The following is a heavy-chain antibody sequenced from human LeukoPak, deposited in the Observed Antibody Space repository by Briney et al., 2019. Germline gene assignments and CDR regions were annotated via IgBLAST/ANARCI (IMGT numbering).Heavy chain of an antibody. V-gene: IGHV4-4*07. D-gene: IGHD6-13*01. J-gene: IGHJ4*02. Sequence: SETLSLTCTVSDGSISSYYWSWIRQPAGKGLEWIGRTYPSGKTNYNPSLKSRVTMSVDTSKNQFSLKLSSVTAADTAVYYCAKQQLVRCFDYWGQGTLVTVSS. CDR1: DGSISSYY. CDR2: TYPSGKT. CDR3: AKQQLVRCFDY.